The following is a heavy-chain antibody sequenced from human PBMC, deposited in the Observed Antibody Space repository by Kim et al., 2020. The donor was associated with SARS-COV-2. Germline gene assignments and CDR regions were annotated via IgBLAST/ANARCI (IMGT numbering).Heavy chain of an antibody. J-gene: IGHJ5*02. D-gene: IGHD3-3*01. CDR3: TTDVPFTAGALES. V-gene: IGHV3-15*01. CDR2: IKTKSESEDGTT. Sequence: GGSPRLSCAASGFIFRNAWMTWVRQAPGKGLEWVGRIKTKSESEDGTTDYALPVKGRFTISRDDSKTTLYLEMNSLKIEDTAVYYCTTDVPFTAGALESWGQGTLVTVSS. CDR1: GFIFRNAW.